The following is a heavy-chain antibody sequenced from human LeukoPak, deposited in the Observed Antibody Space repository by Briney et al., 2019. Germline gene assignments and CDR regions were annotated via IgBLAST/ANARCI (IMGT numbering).Heavy chain of an antibody. V-gene: IGHV3-30*02. D-gene: IGHD6-6*01. Sequence: GGPLRLSCAASGFTFSSYAMHWVRQAPGKGLEWVAVIWYGGSNKYYADSVKGRFTISRDNSKNTLYLQMNSLRAEDTAVYYCAKDSMYSSSSDYYYYMDVWGKGTTVTVSS. CDR3: AKDSMYSSSSDYYYYMDV. J-gene: IGHJ6*03. CDR2: IWYGGSNK. CDR1: GFTFSSYA.